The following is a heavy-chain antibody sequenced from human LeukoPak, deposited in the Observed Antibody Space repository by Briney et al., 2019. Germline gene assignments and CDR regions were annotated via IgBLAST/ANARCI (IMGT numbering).Heavy chain of an antibody. CDR2: ISAYNGNT. CDR1: GYTFTSYG. D-gene: IGHD2-2*01. CDR3: ASGGIVVVPVAHDAFDI. V-gene: IGHV1-18*01. Sequence: ASVKVSCKASGYTFTSYGISWVRQAPGQGLEWMGWISAYNGNTNYAQQLQGRVTMTKDTSPSTAYMELRSLRSDDTAVYYCASGGIVVVPVAHDAFDIWGQGTMVTVSS. J-gene: IGHJ3*02.